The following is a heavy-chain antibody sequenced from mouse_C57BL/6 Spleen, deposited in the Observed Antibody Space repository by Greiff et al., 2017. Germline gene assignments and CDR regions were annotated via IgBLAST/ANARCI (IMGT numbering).Heavy chain of an antibody. CDR3: ARQPLGYGSSYWYFDV. V-gene: IGHV2-6-1*01. CDR1: GFSLTSYG. J-gene: IGHJ1*03. Sequence: QVQLQQSGPGLVAPSQSLSITCTVSGFSLTSYGVHWVRQPPGKGLEWLVVIWSDGSTTYNSALKSRLSISKDNSKSQVFLKMNSLQTDDTAMYYCARQPLGYGSSYWYFDVWGTGTTVTVSS. CDR2: IWSDGST. D-gene: IGHD1-1*01.